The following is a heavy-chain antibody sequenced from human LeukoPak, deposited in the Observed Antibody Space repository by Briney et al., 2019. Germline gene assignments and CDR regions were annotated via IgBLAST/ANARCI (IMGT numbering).Heavy chain of an antibody. J-gene: IGHJ6*03. CDR1: GYTFTGHY. CDR3: ARGYQLPSSYYYYMDV. V-gene: IGHV1-2*02. D-gene: IGHD2-2*01. Sequence: ASVKVSCKASGYTFTGHYMHWVRQAPGQGLEWMGWINPNSGGTNYAQKFQGRVTMTRDTSISTAYMELSRLRSDDTAVYYCARGYQLPSSYYYYMDVWGKGTTVTVSS. CDR2: INPNSGGT.